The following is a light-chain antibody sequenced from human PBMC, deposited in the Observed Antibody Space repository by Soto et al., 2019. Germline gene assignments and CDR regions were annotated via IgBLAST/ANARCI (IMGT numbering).Light chain of an antibody. CDR3: QQYGCYPPFT. J-gene: IGKJ4*01. CDR2: GAS. CDR1: QSVSSSY. Sequence: IFLTQSPATLSLSPGERATLSCRASQSVSSSYLAWYHHKPGQAPSLVIYGASTSAAGIPDRFSGSVSGTDYTLTIISMEAEDFAVYYCQQYGCYPPFTFGGGTKVDI. V-gene: IGKV3-20*01.